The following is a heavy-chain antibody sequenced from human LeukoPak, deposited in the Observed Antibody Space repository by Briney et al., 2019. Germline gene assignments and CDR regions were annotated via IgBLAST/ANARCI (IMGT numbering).Heavy chain of an antibody. CDR1: GFTFSSYA. CDR2: ISGSGGST. V-gene: IGHV3-23*01. J-gene: IGHJ4*02. D-gene: IGHD2-15*01. Sequence: GGSLRLSCAASGFTFSSYAMSWVRQAPGKGLEWVSGISGSGGSTYYADSVKGRFTISRDNSKNTLYLQMNSLRAEDTAVYYCAKDESNCSGGSCYPYYFDYWGQGTLVTVSS. CDR3: AKDESNCSGGSCYPYYFDY.